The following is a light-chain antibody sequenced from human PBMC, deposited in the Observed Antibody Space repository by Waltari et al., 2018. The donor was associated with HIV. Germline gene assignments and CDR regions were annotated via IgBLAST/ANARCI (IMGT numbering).Light chain of an antibody. Sequence: QSVLTQPPSVSAAPGQRVTISCSGSNNYVSWYQQFPGAAPKLLIHENNKRPSGIPDRFSGSKSGTSATLDITGLQTGDEAEYFCAAWADSMGMAFGGGTKLTVL. J-gene: IGLJ2*01. CDR3: AAWADSMGMA. CDR2: ENN. CDR1: NNY. V-gene: IGLV1-51*02.